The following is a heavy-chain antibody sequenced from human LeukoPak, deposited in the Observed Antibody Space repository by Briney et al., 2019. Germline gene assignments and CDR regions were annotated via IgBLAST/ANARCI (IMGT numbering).Heavy chain of an antibody. CDR3: ARETGPATRVLDY. D-gene: IGHD5-24*01. Sequence: SETLSLTCTVSGGSISSYYWSWIRQPPGTGLEWFGYIYYSGSINYNPSLKSRVTISVDTSKNQFSLKLSSVTAADTAVYYCARETGPATRVLDYWGQGTLVTVSS. CDR1: GGSISSYY. V-gene: IGHV4-59*08. CDR2: IYYSGSI. J-gene: IGHJ4*02.